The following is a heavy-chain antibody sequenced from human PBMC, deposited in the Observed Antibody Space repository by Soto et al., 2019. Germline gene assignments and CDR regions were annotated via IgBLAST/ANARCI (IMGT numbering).Heavy chain of an antibody. CDR2: IWYDGSKT. J-gene: IGHJ4*02. CDR1: GFTFSSFG. Sequence: PGGSLRLSCVTSGFTFSSFGFHWVRQAPGGGLEWVALIWYDGSKTYYADFVKGRFTISRDDSKNTLFLEMNSLRAEDTAEYYCARDLGSTNYYFDYWGLGTLVTVSS. D-gene: IGHD6-25*01. V-gene: IGHV3-33*01. CDR3: ARDLGSTNYYFDY.